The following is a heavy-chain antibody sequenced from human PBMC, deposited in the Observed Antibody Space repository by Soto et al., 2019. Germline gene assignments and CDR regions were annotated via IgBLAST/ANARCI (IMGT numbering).Heavy chain of an antibody. CDR1: GGSISSGDYY. CDR2: IYYSGST. CDR3: ATGQEYSSSEYDY. Sequence: SETLSLTCTVSGGSISSGDYYWSWIRQPPGKGLEWIGYIYYSGSTYYNPSLKSRVTISVDTSKNQFSLKLSSVTAAGTAVYYCATGQEYSSSEYDYWGQGTLVTVSS. V-gene: IGHV4-30-4*01. D-gene: IGHD6-6*01. J-gene: IGHJ4*02.